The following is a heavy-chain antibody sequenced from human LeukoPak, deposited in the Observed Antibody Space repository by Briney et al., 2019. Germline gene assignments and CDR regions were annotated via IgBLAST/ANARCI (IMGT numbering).Heavy chain of an antibody. CDR3: ARDSSGSKDAFDI. CDR1: GFSVSSNY. Sequence: PGGSLRLSCAASGFSVSSNYMSWVRQAPGKGLEWVSAIRGSGGGTYYADSVKGRFTVSRDNAKNSLYLQMNSLRAEDTAVYYCARDSSGSKDAFDIWGQGTMVTVSS. CDR2: IRGSGGGT. J-gene: IGHJ3*02. D-gene: IGHD3-22*01. V-gene: IGHV3-23*01.